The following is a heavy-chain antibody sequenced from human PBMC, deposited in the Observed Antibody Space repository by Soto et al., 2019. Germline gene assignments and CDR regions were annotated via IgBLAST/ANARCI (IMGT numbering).Heavy chain of an antibody. Sequence: GGSLRLSCAASGFTFSSYGMHWVRQAPGKGLEWVAVIWYDGSNKYYADSVKGRFTISRDNSKNTLYLQMNSLRAEDTAVYYCARRKKYQLLGGYYYYMDVWGKGTTVTVSS. CDR2: IWYDGSNK. CDR1: GFTFSSYG. J-gene: IGHJ6*03. CDR3: ARRKKYQLLGGYYYYMDV. V-gene: IGHV3-33*01. D-gene: IGHD2-2*01.